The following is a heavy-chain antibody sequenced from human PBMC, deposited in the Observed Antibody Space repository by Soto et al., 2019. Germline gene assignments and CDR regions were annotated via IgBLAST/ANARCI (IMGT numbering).Heavy chain of an antibody. CDR1: GFTFSGSA. V-gene: IGHV3-73*01. D-gene: IGHD1-26*01. CDR3: TRGQMGATEAPFEY. CDR2: IRSKANSYAT. J-gene: IGHJ4*02. Sequence: GGALRLACSASGFTFSGSAMHWVRQASGKGLEWVGRIRSKANSYATAYAASVKGRFTISRDDSKNTAYLQMNSLKTEDTAVYYCTRGQMGATEAPFEYWGQGPLVTVSS.